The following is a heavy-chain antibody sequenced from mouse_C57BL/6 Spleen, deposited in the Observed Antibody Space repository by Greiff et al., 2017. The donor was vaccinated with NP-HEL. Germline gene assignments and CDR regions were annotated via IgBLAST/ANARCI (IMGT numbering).Heavy chain of an antibody. V-gene: IGHV3-6*01. J-gene: IGHJ2*01. Sequence: EVKLMGSGPGLVKPSQSLSLTCSVTGYSITSGYYWNWIRQFPGNKLEWMGYISYDGSNNYNPSLKNRISITRDTSKNQFFLKLNSVTTEDTATYYCARGGYGYDYFDYWGQGTTLTVSS. CDR1: GYSITSGYY. CDR2: ISYDGSN. D-gene: IGHD2-2*01. CDR3: ARGGYGYDYFDY.